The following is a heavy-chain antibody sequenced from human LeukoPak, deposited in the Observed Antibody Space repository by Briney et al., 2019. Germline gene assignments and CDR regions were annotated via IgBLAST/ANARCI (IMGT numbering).Heavy chain of an antibody. J-gene: IGHJ6*02. CDR1: GFTFSSYA. Sequence: GGSLRLSCAASGFTFSSYAMHWVRQAPGKGLEWVAVISYDGSNKYYADSVKGRFTISRDNSKNTLYLQMNSLRAEDTAVYYCARDFSSGSYQYYYYYYGMDVWGQGTTVTVSS. CDR2: ISYDGSNK. D-gene: IGHD1-26*01. V-gene: IGHV3-30-3*01. CDR3: ARDFSSGSYQYYYYYYGMDV.